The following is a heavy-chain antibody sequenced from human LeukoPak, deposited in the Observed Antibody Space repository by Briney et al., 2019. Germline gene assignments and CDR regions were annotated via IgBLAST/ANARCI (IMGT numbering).Heavy chain of an antibody. CDR3: AKLQDGISVFDL. J-gene: IGHJ2*01. CDR1: GFTFDDYT. Sequence: GGSLRLSCAASGFTFDDYTMHWVRQAPGKGLEWVSLISWDGGSTYYADSVKGRFTISRDNSKNTLYLQMNSLRAEDTAVYYCAKLQDGISVFDLWGRGTLVTVSS. CDR2: ISWDGGST. V-gene: IGHV3-43*01. D-gene: IGHD4-11*01.